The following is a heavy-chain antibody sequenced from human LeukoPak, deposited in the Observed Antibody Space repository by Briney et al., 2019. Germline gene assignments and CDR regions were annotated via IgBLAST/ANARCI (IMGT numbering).Heavy chain of an antibody. Sequence: PGGSLRLSCAASGFTFDDYGMSWVRQAAGKGLEWVSGINWNGGSTGYADSVKGRFTISRDNAKNSLYLQMNSLRAEDTALYYCARSMAMVRGFDYWGQGTLVTVSS. V-gene: IGHV3-20*04. D-gene: IGHD3-10*01. CDR1: GFTFDDYG. J-gene: IGHJ4*02. CDR3: ARSMAMVRGFDY. CDR2: INWNGGST.